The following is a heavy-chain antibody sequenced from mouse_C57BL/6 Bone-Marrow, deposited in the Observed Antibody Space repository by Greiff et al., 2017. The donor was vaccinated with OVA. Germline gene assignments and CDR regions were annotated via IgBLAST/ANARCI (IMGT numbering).Heavy chain of an antibody. Sequence: QVQLQQPGAELVKPGASVKLSCKASGYTFTSYWMQWVKQRPGQGLEWIGEIDPSDSYTNYNQKFKGKATLTVDTSSSTAYMQLSSLTSEDSADYYCARSGYYYGSSYEWYFDVWGTGTTVTVST. CDR3: ARSGYYYGSSYEWYFDV. D-gene: IGHD1-1*01. CDR2: IDPSDSYT. V-gene: IGHV1-50*01. CDR1: GYTFTSYW. J-gene: IGHJ1*03.